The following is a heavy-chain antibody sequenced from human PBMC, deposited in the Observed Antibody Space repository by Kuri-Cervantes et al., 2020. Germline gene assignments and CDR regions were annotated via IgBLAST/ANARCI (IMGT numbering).Heavy chain of an antibody. CDR2: IYHSGST. CDR1: GGSITTSSW. D-gene: IGHD6-13*01. Sequence: GSLRLSCAVSGGSITTSSWWSWVRQPPGKGLEWIGEIYHSGSTNYNPSLKSRVTISVDKSKNQFSLKLNSVTAADTAVYYCASLRIVTAPCDYWGQGTPVTVSS. V-gene: IGHV4-4*02. CDR3: ASLRIVTAPCDY. J-gene: IGHJ4*02.